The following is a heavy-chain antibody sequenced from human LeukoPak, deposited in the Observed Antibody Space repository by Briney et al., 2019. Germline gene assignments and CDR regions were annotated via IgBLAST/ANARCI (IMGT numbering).Heavy chain of an antibody. CDR3: ARLVHDYGGRNYYYYYMDV. V-gene: IGHV4-61*08. J-gene: IGHJ6*03. CDR1: GGSISSGGYY. Sequence: ASETLSLTCTVSGGSISSGGYYWSWIRQPPGKGLEWIGYIYTSGSTNYNPSLKSRVTISVDTSKNQFSLKLSSVTAADTAVYYCARLVHDYGGRNYYYYYMDVWGKGTTVTVSS. CDR2: IYTSGST. D-gene: IGHD4-23*01.